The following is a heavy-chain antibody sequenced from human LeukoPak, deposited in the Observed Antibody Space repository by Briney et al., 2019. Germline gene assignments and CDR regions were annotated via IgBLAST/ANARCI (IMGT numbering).Heavy chain of an antibody. D-gene: IGHD3-22*01. CDR3: ARGPYYDSSGPDYYFDY. CDR2: IIPIFGTA. J-gene: IGHJ4*02. Sequence: ASVKVSCKAFGGTFSSYAISWVRQAPGQGLEWMGGIIPIFGTANYAQKFQGRVTITADESTSTAYVELSNLRSEDTAVYYCARGPYYDSSGPDYYFDYWGQGTLVTVSS. CDR1: GGTFSSYA. V-gene: IGHV1-69*13.